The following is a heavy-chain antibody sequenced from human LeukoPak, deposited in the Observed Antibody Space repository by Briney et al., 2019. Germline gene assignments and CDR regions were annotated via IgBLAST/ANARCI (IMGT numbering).Heavy chain of an antibody. D-gene: IGHD6-6*01. V-gene: IGHV3-21*01. Sequence: GGSLRLSCAASGFTFSTYSMNWVRQAPGKGLEWVSSISSSSSYIYYADSVKGRFTISRDNAENSLYLQMNSLRAEDTAVYYCARDLSSSSTAYLHHWGQGTLVTVSS. CDR3: ARDLSSSSTAYLHH. CDR1: GFTFSTYS. J-gene: IGHJ1*01. CDR2: ISSSSSYI.